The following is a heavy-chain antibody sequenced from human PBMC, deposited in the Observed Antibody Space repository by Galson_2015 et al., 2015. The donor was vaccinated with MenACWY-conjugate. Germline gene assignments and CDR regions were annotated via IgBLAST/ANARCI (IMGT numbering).Heavy chain of an antibody. CDR1: VSVSSYY. V-gene: IGHV4-59*02. CDR2: MYYSGTT. Sequence: SETLSLTCTGVSVSSYYWSWIRQPPGKGLEWIGYMYYSGTTNHNPSLKSRVTMSVDTSKNQFSLQLSSMTAADTAVYYCARAVVPAGQLTRGFFDYWGQGTLVTVAS. CDR3: ARAVVPAGQLTRGFFDY. D-gene: IGHD2-2*01. J-gene: IGHJ4*02.